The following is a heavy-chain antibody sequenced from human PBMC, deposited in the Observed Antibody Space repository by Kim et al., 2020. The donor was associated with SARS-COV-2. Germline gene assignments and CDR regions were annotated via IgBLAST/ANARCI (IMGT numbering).Heavy chain of an antibody. CDR3: ARGGGRDSSGYYQVDWYFDL. CDR1: GGSISSSNW. Sequence: SETLSLTCAVSGGSISSSNWWSWVRQPPGKGLEWIGEIYHSGSTNYNPSLKSRVTISVDKSKNQFSLKLSSVTAADTAVYYCARGGGRDSSGYYQVDWYFDLWGRGTLVTASS. CDR2: IYHSGST. V-gene: IGHV4-4*02. J-gene: IGHJ2*01. D-gene: IGHD3-22*01.